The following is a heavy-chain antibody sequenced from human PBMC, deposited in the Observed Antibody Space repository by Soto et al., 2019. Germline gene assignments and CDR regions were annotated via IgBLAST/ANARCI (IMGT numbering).Heavy chain of an antibody. CDR2: INSGSTSV. J-gene: IGHJ4*02. Sequence: EVQLVESGGGLVQPGGSLRLSCVASGFIFNSSSMNWVLQVPGKGLEWISYINSGSTSVFYDDSVKGRFTISRDNAKNSLYLQMNSLRAEDTAVYYCASSASPDAYWGQGTLVTVSS. CDR3: ASSASPDAY. CDR1: GFIFNSSS. V-gene: IGHV3-48*01. D-gene: IGHD1-26*01.